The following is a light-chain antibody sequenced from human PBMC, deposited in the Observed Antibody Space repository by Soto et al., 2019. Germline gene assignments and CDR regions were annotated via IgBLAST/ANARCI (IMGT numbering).Light chain of an antibody. J-gene: IGKJ2*01. V-gene: IGKV3-20*01. Sequence: EIVLTQSPGNLSLSPGERATLSRRASQSVSSSYLAWYQQKPGQAPRLLIYGASSRATGIPDRFSGSGSGTDFTLTISRLESEDFAVYYCQQYGSSPLYTFGQGTKLEIK. CDR1: QSVSSSY. CDR3: QQYGSSPLYT. CDR2: GAS.